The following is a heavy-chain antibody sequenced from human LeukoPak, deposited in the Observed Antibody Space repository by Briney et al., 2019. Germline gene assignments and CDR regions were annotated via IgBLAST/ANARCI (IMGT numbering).Heavy chain of an antibody. V-gene: IGHV4-59*01. CDR3: ARAGSSYLLAY. Sequence: SETLSLTCTVSGGSISRYYWSWIRQPPGKGLEWIGYVYSSGTTNYNPSLKSRVTISLDTSKNHFSLNLRFVTAADTAMYYCARAGSSYLLAYWGQGTLVTVSS. CDR1: GGSISRYY. J-gene: IGHJ4*02. D-gene: IGHD2-2*01. CDR2: VYSSGTT.